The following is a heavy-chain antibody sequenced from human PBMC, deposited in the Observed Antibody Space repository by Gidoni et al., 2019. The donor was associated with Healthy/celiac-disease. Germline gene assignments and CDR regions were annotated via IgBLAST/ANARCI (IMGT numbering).Heavy chain of an antibody. CDR3: AQIAVAGETWGY. J-gene: IGHJ4*02. CDR1: GYTFTGYY. V-gene: IGHV1-2*02. D-gene: IGHD6-19*01. Sequence: VQLVQSGAEVKKPGASVKVSCTASGYTFTGYYLHLVRQAPGQGLEWMGWINPNSGGTNYAQKFQGRVTMTRDTSISTAYMELSRLRSDDTAVYYCAQIAVAGETWGYWGQGTLVTVSS. CDR2: INPNSGGT.